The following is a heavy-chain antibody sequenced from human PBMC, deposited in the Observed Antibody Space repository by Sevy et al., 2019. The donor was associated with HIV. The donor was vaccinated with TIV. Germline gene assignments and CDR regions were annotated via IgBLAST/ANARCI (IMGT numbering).Heavy chain of an antibody. CDR3: ARDSGRVGATLY. CDR2: INEDGSER. D-gene: IGHD1-26*01. CDR1: GFTLSIYW. Sequence: GGSLRLSCAASGFTLSIYWMSWVRQAPGKGLEWVANINEDGSERWYVDSVKGRFTISRDNAKNSLYLQMNSLRDEDTAVYYCARDSGRVGATLYWCQGTLVTVSS. J-gene: IGHJ4*02. V-gene: IGHV3-7*01.